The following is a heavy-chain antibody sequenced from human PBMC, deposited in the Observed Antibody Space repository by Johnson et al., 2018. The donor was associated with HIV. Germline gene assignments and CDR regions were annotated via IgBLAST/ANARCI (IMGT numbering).Heavy chain of an antibody. CDR2: IRGSGDGT. CDR1: GFTFSDHA. V-gene: IGHV3-23*04. Sequence: VQLVESGGGVVQPGRSLRLSCAVSGFTFSDHAMSWVRQAPGKGLEWVSAIRGSGDGTYYADSVKGRFTISRDNAKNSLYLQMNSLRAEDTALYYCARGPYRKNVDTAMVARGNAFDIWGQGTMVTVSS. D-gene: IGHD5-18*01. CDR3: ARGPYRKNVDTAMVARGNAFDI. J-gene: IGHJ3*02.